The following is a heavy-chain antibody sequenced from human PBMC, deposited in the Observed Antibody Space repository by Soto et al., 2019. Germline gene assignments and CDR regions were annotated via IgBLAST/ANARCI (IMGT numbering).Heavy chain of an antibody. CDR3: ARGVSCSGGSCYSGDAFEI. CDR1: GGSISSGGYY. D-gene: IGHD2-15*01. V-gene: IGHV4-31*03. CDR2: IYYSGST. J-gene: IGHJ3*02. Sequence: SETLALTCTVSGGSISSGGYYWSWIRQHPGKGLEWIGYIYYSGSTYYNPSLKSRVTISVDTSKNQFSLKLSSVTAADTAVYYCARGVSCSGGSCYSGDAFEIWSQGTMVTVSS.